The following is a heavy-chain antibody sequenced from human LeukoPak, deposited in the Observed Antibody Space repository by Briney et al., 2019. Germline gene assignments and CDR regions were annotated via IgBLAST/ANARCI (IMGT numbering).Heavy chain of an antibody. J-gene: IGHJ4*02. CDR3: AKDKGDCGGDCYSDYFDY. CDR2: ISWDGGST. V-gene: IGHV3-43D*03. D-gene: IGHD2-21*02. Sequence: GGSLRLSCAASGFTFDDYAMHWVRQAPGKGLEWVSLISWDGGSTYYADSVKGRFTISRDNSKDSLYLQMNSLRAEDTALYYCAKDKGDCGGDCYSDYFDYWGQGTLVTVSS. CDR1: GFTFDDYA.